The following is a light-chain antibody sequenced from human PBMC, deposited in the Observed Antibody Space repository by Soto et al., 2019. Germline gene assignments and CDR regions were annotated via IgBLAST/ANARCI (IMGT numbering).Light chain of an antibody. V-gene: IGKV1-5*03. CDR3: QQYTSYPVT. J-gene: IGKJ2*01. CDR1: QRISTW. CDR2: MAS. Sequence: DIQMTQSPSTLSASVGDRVSITCRASQRISTWLAWHQQKPGKAPKLLIYMASSLESGVPSRFSGSGSGTEFILTITSLQPEDFATYYCQQYTSYPVTFGQGTKLEIK.